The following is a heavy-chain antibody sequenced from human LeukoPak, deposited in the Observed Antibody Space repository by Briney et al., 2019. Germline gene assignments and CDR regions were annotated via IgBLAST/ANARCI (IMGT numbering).Heavy chain of an antibody. V-gene: IGHV3-53*01. CDR3: AKDVRLVRGVNYGSIIDYFDY. CDR2: IYSGGST. CDR1: GFTVSDNY. D-gene: IGHD3-10*01. Sequence: GGSLRHSCAASGFTVSDNYMSWVRQAPGKGLEWVSVIYSGGSTYYADSVKGRFTISRDNSKSTLYLQMNSLRAEDTAVYYCAKDVRLVRGVNYGSIIDYFDYWGQGTLVTVSS. J-gene: IGHJ4*02.